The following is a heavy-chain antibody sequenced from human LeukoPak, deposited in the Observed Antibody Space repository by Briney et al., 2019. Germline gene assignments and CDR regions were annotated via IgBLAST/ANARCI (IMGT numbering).Heavy chain of an antibody. J-gene: IGHJ4*02. CDR1: GFTFSSYG. V-gene: IGHV3-30*02. Sequence: GSLRLSCAASGFTFSSYGMHWVRQAPGKGLEWVAFIRYDGSNKYYADSVKGRFTISRDNSKNALYLQMNSLRAEDTAVCYCAKDPYDFWSGSHLYYFDYWGQGTLVTVSS. CDR2: IRYDGSNK. CDR3: AKDPYDFWSGSHLYYFDY. D-gene: IGHD3-3*01.